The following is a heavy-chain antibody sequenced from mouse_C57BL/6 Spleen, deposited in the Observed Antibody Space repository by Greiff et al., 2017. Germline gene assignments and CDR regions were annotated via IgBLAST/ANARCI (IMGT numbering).Heavy chain of an antibody. Sequence: VQLQQPGTELVKPGASVKLSCKASGYTFTSYWMHWVKQRPGQGLEWLGNINPSDGGTYYNEKFKSHATLTVDKSTSTAYMQLSSLTYEDSAVYYGARWMGGYDAADYWGQGTTLTVSA. CDR3: ARWMGGYDAADY. CDR2: INPSDGGT. V-gene: IGHV1-53*01. D-gene: IGHD2-2*01. J-gene: IGHJ2*01. CDR1: GYTFTSYW.